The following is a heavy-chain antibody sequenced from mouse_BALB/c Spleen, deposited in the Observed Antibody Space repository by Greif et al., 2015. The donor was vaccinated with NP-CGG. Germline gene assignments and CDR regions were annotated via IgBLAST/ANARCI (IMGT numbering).Heavy chain of an antibody. Sequence: VQLQESGPELVKPGASVKISCKASGYIFTDYYINWVKQKPGQGLEWIGWIYPGSGNTKYNEKFKGKATLTVDTSSSTAYMQFSSLTSEDTAVYFCARRTGTEAMDYWGQGTSVTVSS. CDR3: ARRTGTEAMDY. J-gene: IGHJ4*01. CDR1: GYIFTDYY. D-gene: IGHD4-1*01. V-gene: IGHV1-84*02. CDR2: IYPGSGNT.